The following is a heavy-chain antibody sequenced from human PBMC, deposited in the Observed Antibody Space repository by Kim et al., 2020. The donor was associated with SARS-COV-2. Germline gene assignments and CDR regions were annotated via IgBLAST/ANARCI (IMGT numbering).Heavy chain of an antibody. D-gene: IGHD3-22*01. CDR3: VKGYDSSGYYSNYFDY. V-gene: IGHV3-64D*09. Sequence: SVKGRFTISRDNSKNTLYLQMSSLRAEDTAVYYCVKGYDSSGYYSNYFDYWGQGTLVTVSS. J-gene: IGHJ4*02.